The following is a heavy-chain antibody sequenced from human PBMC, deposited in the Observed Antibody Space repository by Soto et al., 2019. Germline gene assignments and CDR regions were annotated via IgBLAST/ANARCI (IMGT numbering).Heavy chain of an antibody. V-gene: IGHV3-23*01. CDR1: GFTFSSYA. Sequence: GGSLRFSCAASGFTFSSYAMSWVRQAPGKGLEWVSAISGSGGSTYYADSVKGRFTISRDNSKNTLYLQMNSLRAEDTAVYYCAEAGITGTYYYYGMDVWGQGTTVTVSS. CDR2: ISGSGGST. J-gene: IGHJ6*02. D-gene: IGHD1-20*01. CDR3: AEAGITGTYYYYGMDV.